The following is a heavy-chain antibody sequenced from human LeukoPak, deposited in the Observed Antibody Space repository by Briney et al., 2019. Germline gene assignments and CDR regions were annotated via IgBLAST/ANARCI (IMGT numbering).Heavy chain of an antibody. CDR2: ISGSGGST. D-gene: IGHD2-21*02. V-gene: IGHV3-23*01. CDR1: GFTFSSYA. J-gene: IGHJ4*02. CDR3: AKDCGGDCYEDYFDY. Sequence: GGFLRQSCAASGFTFSSYAIGWGRQAPWMGLLWVSAISGSGGSTYYADSVKGRFTISRDNSKNTLYLQMNSLRAEDTAVYYCAKDCGGDCYEDYFDYWGQGTLVTVSS.